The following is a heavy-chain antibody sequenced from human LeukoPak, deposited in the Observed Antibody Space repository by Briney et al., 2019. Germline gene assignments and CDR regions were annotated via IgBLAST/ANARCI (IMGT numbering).Heavy chain of an antibody. CDR2: MNPNSGNT. J-gene: IGHJ6*03. CDR1: GYTFTSYD. Sequence: AASVKVSCKASGYTFTSYDINWVRQATGQGLEWMGWMNPNSGNTGYAQKFQGRVTITRNTSISTAYMELSSLRSEDTAVYYCARCFRYYYYMDVWGKGTTVTVSS. V-gene: IGHV1-8*03. CDR3: ARCFRYYYYMDV.